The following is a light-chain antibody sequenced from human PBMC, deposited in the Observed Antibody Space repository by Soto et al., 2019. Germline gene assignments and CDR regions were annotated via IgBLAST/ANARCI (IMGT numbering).Light chain of an antibody. CDR1: QDIRNH. CDR3: LQDYNLPFT. CDR2: AAS. V-gene: IGKV1-6*01. Sequence: AIRMTQSPSSLSASVGDRVTITCRASQDIRNHLAWYQQKPGTAPKVLISAASSLQTGVPSRFSGSGSGTDFTLTISSLQPEDFATYYCLQDYNLPFTFGQGTKLEVK. J-gene: IGKJ2*01.